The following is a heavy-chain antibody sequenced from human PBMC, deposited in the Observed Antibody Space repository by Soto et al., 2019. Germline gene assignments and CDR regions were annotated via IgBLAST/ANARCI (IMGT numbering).Heavy chain of an antibody. CDR2: ISWDGGST. Sequence: GGSLRLSCAASGFTFDDYTMHWVRQAPGKGLEWVSLISWDGGSTYYADSVEGRFTISRDNSKNSLYLQMNSLRTEDTALYYCAKDNGPPNYYDSSGYYYFDYWGQGTLVTVSS. V-gene: IGHV3-43*01. CDR1: GFTFDDYT. D-gene: IGHD3-22*01. CDR3: AKDNGPPNYYDSSGYYYFDY. J-gene: IGHJ4*02.